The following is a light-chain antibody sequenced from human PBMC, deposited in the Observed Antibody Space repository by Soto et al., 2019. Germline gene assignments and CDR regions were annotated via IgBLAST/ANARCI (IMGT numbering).Light chain of an antibody. V-gene: IGKV3-15*01. CDR3: QQYGDWPLT. CDR2: ATS. Sequence: EIVVTQSPATLSVSPGERATLSCRASQSVGNNFAWYQQKPGQAPRLLIFATSTRATGVPARFSGSGSGTDFTLTISSLTSADFAVYYCQQYGDWPLTFGGGAKVAI. CDR1: QSVGNN. J-gene: IGKJ4*01.